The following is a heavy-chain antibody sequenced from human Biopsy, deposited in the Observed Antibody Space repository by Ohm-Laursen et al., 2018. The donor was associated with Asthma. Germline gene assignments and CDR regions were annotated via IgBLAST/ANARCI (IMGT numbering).Heavy chain of an antibody. CDR1: GYTFIGCH. V-gene: IGHV1-2*06. CDR3: ARGQKSAGDRWFDP. D-gene: IGHD6-13*01. J-gene: IGHJ5*02. Sequence: GPSVKVSCKASGYTFIGCHIHWMRQAPGHGLEWLGRINPNSGGTNYAQKFQGRVTMTRDTSISTAYMEVSRLRSDDTAVYYCARGQKSAGDRWFDPWGQGTLVTVSS. CDR2: INPNSGGT.